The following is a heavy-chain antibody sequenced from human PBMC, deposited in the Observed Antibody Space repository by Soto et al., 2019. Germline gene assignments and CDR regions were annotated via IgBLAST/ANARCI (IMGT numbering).Heavy chain of an antibody. CDR2: VDYTGST. CDR1: GGSISSYY. J-gene: IGHJ4*02. V-gene: IGHV4-59*01. D-gene: IGHD6-19*01. CDR3: AGGGGWLTDY. Sequence: SETLSLTCTVSGGSISSYYWSWIRQPPGKGLEWIGYVDYTGSTDYNPSLTSRLTISLDTSTSHFSLKLTSATAADTALYFCAGGGGWLTDYWGQGTLVTAPQ.